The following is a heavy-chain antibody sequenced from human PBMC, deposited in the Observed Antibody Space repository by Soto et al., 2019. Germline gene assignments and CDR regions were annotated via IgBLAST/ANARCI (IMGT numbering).Heavy chain of an antibody. CDR2: IYYSGST. CDR1: RGSISSGTNY. CDR3: AREVIAATGTIRWFDP. D-gene: IGHD6-25*01. V-gene: IGHV4-39*02. J-gene: IGHJ5*02. Sequence: SETLSLICTVSRGSISSGTNYWAWIRQTPGKGLEWIANIYYSGSTFYNPSLKSRVTISLDTSKNQFSLKLSSLRAEDTAVYYCAREVIAATGTIRWFDPWGQGTLVTVSS.